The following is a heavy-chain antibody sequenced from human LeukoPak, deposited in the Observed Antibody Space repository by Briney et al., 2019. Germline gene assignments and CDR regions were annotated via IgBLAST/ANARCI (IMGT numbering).Heavy chain of an antibody. D-gene: IGHD6-6*01. CDR1: GVSISSSY. V-gene: IGHV4-59*08. J-gene: IGHJ4*02. CDR3: ARHTYARPFDS. CDR2: IYYSGDS. Sequence: NSSETLSLTCTVSGVSISSSYWSWVRQPPGKGLEWVGYIYYSGDSNYNPSLKSRATISVDTSKSQFSLKVSSVTAADTAIYYCARHTYARPFDSWGQGTPVTVSS.